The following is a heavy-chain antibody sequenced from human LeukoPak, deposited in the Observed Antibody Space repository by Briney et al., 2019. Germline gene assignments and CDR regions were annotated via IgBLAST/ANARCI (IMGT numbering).Heavy chain of an antibody. Sequence: PGGSLRLSCAASGFTFSSYWMSWVRQAPGKGLEWVANIKQDGSEKYYVDSVKGRFTISRDNSKNMLYLQMNSLRAEDTAVYYCAKDSSGWFRSSSGFDPWGQGTLVTVSS. CDR3: AKDSSGWFRSSSGFDP. V-gene: IGHV3-7*03. CDR2: IKQDGSEK. CDR1: GFTFSSYW. D-gene: IGHD6-19*01. J-gene: IGHJ5*02.